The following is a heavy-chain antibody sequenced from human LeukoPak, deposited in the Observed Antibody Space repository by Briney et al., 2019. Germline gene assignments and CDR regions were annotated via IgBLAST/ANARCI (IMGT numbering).Heavy chain of an antibody. D-gene: IGHD3-10*01. CDR2: ISGSGSAI. J-gene: IGHJ6*03. CDR1: GFTFSSYE. V-gene: IGHV3-48*03. CDR3: ARDGYHYYGSGTYFGYYYMDV. Sequence: HPGGSLRLSCAASGFTFSSYEMNWVRQAPGKGLEGFSYISGSGSAIYYANSVKGRFTISRDNAKNSMYLQMNSLRAEDTAVYYCARDGYHYYGSGTYFGYYYMDVWGKGTTVTISS.